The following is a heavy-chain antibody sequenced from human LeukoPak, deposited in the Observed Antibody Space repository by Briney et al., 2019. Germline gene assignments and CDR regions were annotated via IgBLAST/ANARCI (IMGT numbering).Heavy chain of an antibody. CDR1: GYTFTNYG. Sequence: APVKVSCKASGYTFTNYGISWVRQAPGQGLEWMGWISAYNGNTNYAQKLQGRVTMTTDTSTSTAFMELRSLRSDDTAIYYCAKYYYDSSGYYSFDYWGQGTLVTVSS. D-gene: IGHD3-22*01. CDR3: AKYYYDSSGYYSFDY. J-gene: IGHJ4*02. V-gene: IGHV1-18*01. CDR2: ISAYNGNT.